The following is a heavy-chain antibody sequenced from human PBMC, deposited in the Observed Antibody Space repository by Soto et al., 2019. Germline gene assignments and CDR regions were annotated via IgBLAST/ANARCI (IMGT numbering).Heavy chain of an antibody. Sequence: EVQLVESGGGLVQPGGSLRLSCAASGFTFSSYAMHWVRQAPGKGLEYVSAISSNGGSTYYANSVKDRFTISRDNSKNTLYLQMGSLRAEDMAVYYCARDDQDVGLPPAGEVYYYYGMDVWGQGTTVTVSS. CDR3: ARDDQDVGLPPAGEVYYYYGMDV. J-gene: IGHJ6*02. V-gene: IGHV3-64*01. D-gene: IGHD2-8*01. CDR1: GFTFSSYA. CDR2: ISSNGGST.